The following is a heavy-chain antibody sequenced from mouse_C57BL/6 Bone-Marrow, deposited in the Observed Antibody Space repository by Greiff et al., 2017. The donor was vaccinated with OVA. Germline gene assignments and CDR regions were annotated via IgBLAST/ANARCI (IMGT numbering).Heavy chain of an antibody. J-gene: IGHJ3*01. CDR2: IDPETGGT. D-gene: IGHD2-3*01. CDR3: TRTEGWLPSWFAY. Sequence: VKLMESGAELVRPGASVTLSCKASGYTFTDYEMHWVKQTPVHGLEWIGAIDPETGGTAYNQKFKGKAILTADKSSSTAYMELRSLTSEDSAVYYCTRTEGWLPSWFAYWGQGTLVTVSA. CDR1: GYTFTDYE. V-gene: IGHV1-15*01.